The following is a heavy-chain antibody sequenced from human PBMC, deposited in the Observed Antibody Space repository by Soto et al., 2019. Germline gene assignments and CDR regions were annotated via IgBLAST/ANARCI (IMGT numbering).Heavy chain of an antibody. J-gene: IGHJ6*02. Sequence: ASVKVSCKASGYTFTGYYMHWVRQAPGQGLEWMGWINPNSGGTNYAQKFQGRVTMTRDTSISTAYMELSRLRSDDTAVYYCARDPPKPTQPLFDMDVWGQGTTVTVSS. V-gene: IGHV1-2*02. D-gene: IGHD2-21*01. CDR1: GYTFTGYY. CDR3: ARDPPKPTQPLFDMDV. CDR2: INPNSGGT.